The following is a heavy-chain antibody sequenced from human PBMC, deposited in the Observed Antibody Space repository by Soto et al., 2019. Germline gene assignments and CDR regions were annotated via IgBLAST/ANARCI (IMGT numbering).Heavy chain of an antibody. Sequence: GGSLILSCAASGFTFSSYAMSWVRQAPGKGLEWVSAISGSGGSTYYADSVKGRFTISRDNSKNTLYLQMNSLRAEDTAVYYCAKASSTTRGYSGYDYSDYWGQGTLVTVSS. D-gene: IGHD5-12*01. CDR1: GFTFSSYA. V-gene: IGHV3-23*01. CDR3: AKASSTTRGYSGYDYSDY. CDR2: ISGSGGST. J-gene: IGHJ4*02.